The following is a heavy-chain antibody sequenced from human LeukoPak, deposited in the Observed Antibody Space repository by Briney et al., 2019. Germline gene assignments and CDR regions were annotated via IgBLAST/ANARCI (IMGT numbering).Heavy chain of an antibody. V-gene: IGHV2-70*11. J-gene: IGHJ6*03. D-gene: IGHD4-17*01. CDR2: IDWDDDK. CDR1: GFSLTSSGMC. Sequence: SGPALVKPTQTLTLTCTFSGFSLTSSGMCVSWIRQPPGKALEWLARIDWDDDKYYSTSLKTRLTISKDTSKNQVVLTMTNIDPVDTATDYCARNTNGDYSYYYYMTVCDKGPTVTVSS. CDR3: ARNTNGDYSYYYYMTV.